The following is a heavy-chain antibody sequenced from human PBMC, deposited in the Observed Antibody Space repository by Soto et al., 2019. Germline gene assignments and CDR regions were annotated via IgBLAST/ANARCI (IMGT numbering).Heavy chain of an antibody. Sequence: QVQLVQSGAEVKKPGASVKVSCKASGYTFTSYAMHWVRQAPGQRLEWMGWINAGNGNTKYSQKFQGRVTITRDTSARTAYMELSSWRSEDTAVYYCAPLNCGGDCYSDYWGQGTLVTVSS. CDR2: INAGNGNT. CDR1: GYTFTSYA. CDR3: APLNCGGDCYSDY. V-gene: IGHV1-3*01. J-gene: IGHJ4*02. D-gene: IGHD2-21*02.